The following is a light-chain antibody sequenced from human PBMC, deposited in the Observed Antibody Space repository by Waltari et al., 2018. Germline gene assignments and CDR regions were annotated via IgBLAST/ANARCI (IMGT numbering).Light chain of an antibody. J-gene: IGLJ2*01. V-gene: IGLV3-1*01. CDR1: KLGAKY. CDR3: QAWDSNVVI. CDR2: KDR. Sequence: SYDLTQPPSVSVSPGQTASITCSGDKLGAKYACWYQQKPGQSPVVVIYKDRQRPSGIPERFSGSNSGNTATLTISGAQALDEADYYCQAWDSNVVIFGGGTKLTVL.